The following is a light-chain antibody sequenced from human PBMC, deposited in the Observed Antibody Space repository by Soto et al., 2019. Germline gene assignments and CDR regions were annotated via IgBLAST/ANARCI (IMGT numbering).Light chain of an antibody. V-gene: IGKV3-11*01. Sequence: EIVLTQSPATLSLSPGERATPSCRASQSVSSSLAWYQQKPGQAPRLLIYDASIRATGIPARFSGSGSVTDFTLTISXLEPEDFAVHYCQHRSNWFTFGPGTKVDIK. CDR1: QSVSSS. CDR2: DAS. CDR3: QHRSNWFT. J-gene: IGKJ3*01.